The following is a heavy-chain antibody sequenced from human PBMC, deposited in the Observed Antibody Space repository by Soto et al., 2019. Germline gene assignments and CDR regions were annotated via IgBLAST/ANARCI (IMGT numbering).Heavy chain of an antibody. CDR1: GYSFTSYW. V-gene: IGHV5-10-1*01. J-gene: IGHJ3*02. CDR2: IDPSDSYT. Sequence: ESLKISCKGSGYSFTSYWISWVRQMPGKGLEWMGRIDPSDSYTNYSPSFQGHVTISADKSISTAYLQWSSLKASDTAMYYCARRYCGGDCYRGDAFEIWGQGTMVTVSS. CDR3: ARRYCGGDCYRGDAFEI. D-gene: IGHD2-21*02.